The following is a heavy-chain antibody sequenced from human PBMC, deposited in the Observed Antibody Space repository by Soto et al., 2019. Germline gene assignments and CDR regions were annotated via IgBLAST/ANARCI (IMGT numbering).Heavy chain of an antibody. CDR1: GYSFTNND. CDR2: MNPGSGDT. J-gene: IGHJ5*02. Sequence: XSVKVSCRASGYSFTNNDFSWVRQATGQGLEWMGWMNPGSGDTGYAQKFQGRVTMTRDISIATAYMELGSLRSDDTAIYYCARMAKFGSLNWFEPWGQGTLVTVSS. D-gene: IGHD3-10*01. V-gene: IGHV1-8*01. CDR3: ARMAKFGSLNWFEP.